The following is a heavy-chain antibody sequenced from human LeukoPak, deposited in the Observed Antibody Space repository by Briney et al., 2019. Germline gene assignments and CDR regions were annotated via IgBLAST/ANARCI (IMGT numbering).Heavy chain of an antibody. CDR1: GFTFSSYS. D-gene: IGHD5-12*01. V-gene: IGHV3-21*01. J-gene: IGHJ4*02. CDR3: ARGSGSGYDYDY. Sequence: GGSLRLSCAASGFTFSSYSMNWVRQAPGKGLEWVSSISSSSSYIYYADSVKGRFTISRDNAKNSLYLQMNSLRAEGTAVYYCARGSGSGYDYDYWGQGTLVTVSS. CDR2: ISSSSSYI.